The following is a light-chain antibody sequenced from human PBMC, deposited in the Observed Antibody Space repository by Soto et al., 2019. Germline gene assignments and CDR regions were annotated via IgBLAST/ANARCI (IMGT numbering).Light chain of an antibody. Sequence: SPASVSGYQGERGTLACRAIQSVRRALVWYQLTPGKAPRLLTYDASDRATGIPARFSGSGSGTDFTLTISSLEPQDFAVYYCRQGSTLPLSIPFGQ. CDR1: QSVRRA. J-gene: IGKJ1*01. V-gene: IGKV3-11*01. CDR3: RQGSTLPLSIP. CDR2: DAS.